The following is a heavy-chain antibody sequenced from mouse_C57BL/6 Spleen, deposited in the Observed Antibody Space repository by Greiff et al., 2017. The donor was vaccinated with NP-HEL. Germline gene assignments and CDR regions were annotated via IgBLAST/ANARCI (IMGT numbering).Heavy chain of an antibody. D-gene: IGHD1-1*01. V-gene: IGHV14-1*01. CDR1: GFNITDYY. Sequence: EVQLQQSGAELVRPGASVKLSCTASGFNITDYYMHWVKQRPEQGLEWIGRIDPEDGDTEYAPKFQGKATMTADTSSNTAYLQLSSLTSEDTAVYYCTTSDYYGSSYEGAMDYWGQGTSVTVSS. J-gene: IGHJ4*01. CDR3: TTSDYYGSSYEGAMDY. CDR2: IDPEDGDT.